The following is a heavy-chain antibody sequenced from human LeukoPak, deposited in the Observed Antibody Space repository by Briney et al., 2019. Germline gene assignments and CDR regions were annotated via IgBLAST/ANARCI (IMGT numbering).Heavy chain of an antibody. CDR1: GFTFSSYG. CDR2: IWYDGSNK. V-gene: IGHV3-33*08. Sequence: PGGSLRLSCAASGFTFSSYGMHWVRQAPGKGLEWVAVIWYDGSNKYYADSVKGRFTISRDNSKNTLYLQMNSLRAEDTAVYYCARDSYGDYGVDYWGQGTLVTVSS. D-gene: IGHD4-17*01. CDR3: ARDSYGDYGVDY. J-gene: IGHJ4*02.